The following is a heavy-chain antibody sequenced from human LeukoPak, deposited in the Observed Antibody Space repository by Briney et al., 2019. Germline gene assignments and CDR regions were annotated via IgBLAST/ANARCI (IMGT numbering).Heavy chain of an antibody. V-gene: IGHV3-30*02. Sequence: GGSLRLSYAASGFTFSSYGMHWVRQAPGKGLEWVAFIRYDGSNKYYADSVKGRFTISRDNSKNTLYLQMNSLRAEDTAVYYCAKDGGRYCSSTSCRVMDVWGKGTTVTVSS. CDR3: AKDGGRYCSSTSCRVMDV. CDR2: IRYDGSNK. D-gene: IGHD2-2*01. CDR1: GFTFSSYG. J-gene: IGHJ6*03.